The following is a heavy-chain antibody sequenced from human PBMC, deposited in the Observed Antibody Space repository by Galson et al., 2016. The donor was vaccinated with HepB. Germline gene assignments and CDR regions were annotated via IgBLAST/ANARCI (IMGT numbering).Heavy chain of an antibody. D-gene: IGHD2-15*01. CDR2: VWAEGYNK. Sequence: SLRLSCAASGFTFSSYGMHWVRQAPGKGLEWVAVVWAEGYNKYYTDSVKGRFTISRDNSRNTLYLQMDSLRVEDTAVYYCARVVVFYWYFDLWGRGSLVTVSS. J-gene: IGHJ2*01. CDR1: GFTFSSYG. CDR3: ARVVVFYWYFDL. V-gene: IGHV3-33*01.